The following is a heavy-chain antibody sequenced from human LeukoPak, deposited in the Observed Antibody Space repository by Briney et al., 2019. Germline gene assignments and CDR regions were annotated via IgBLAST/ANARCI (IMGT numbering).Heavy chain of an antibody. CDR2: VANDEKTI. Sequence: GGSPRLSCVGSGFTFTGPSMHWVRQAPGKGLEWVAVVANDEKTIFYADSVKGRFTISRDNSKNTLYLQMNGLRDEDTAVYYCAKERQAGGTPFDYWGQGSLVTVSS. CDR1: GFTFTGPS. CDR3: AKERQAGGTPFDY. V-gene: IGHV3-30*04. D-gene: IGHD1-26*01. J-gene: IGHJ4*02.